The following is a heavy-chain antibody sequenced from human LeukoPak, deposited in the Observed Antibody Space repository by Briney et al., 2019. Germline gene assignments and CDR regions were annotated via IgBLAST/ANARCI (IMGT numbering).Heavy chain of an antibody. J-gene: IGHJ6*02. CDR1: GFTFSSYA. V-gene: IGHV3-30-3*01. Sequence: GGSLRLSCAASGFTFSSYAMHWVRQAPGKGLEWVAVISYDGSNKYYADSVKGRFTISRDNSKNTLYLQMNSLRAEDTAVYYCAKARQYYYYGMDVWGQGTTVTVSS. D-gene: IGHD4-11*01. CDR3: AKARQYYYYGMDV. CDR2: ISYDGSNK.